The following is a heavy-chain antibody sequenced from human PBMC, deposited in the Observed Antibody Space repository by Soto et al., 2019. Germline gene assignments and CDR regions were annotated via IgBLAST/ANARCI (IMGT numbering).Heavy chain of an antibody. CDR1: GFTFSNAW. CDR2: IKIKSDGGTT. Sequence: EVQLVESGGGLVKPGGSLRLSCAASGFTFSNAWMNWVRQAPGKGLEWVARIKIKSDGGTTDYAAPVKCRFTISRDESKNTLYPQMNSRKTEATAVYYCTTERDNAGLRASPYYDGIDVWGQGTTVTVSS. V-gene: IGHV3-15*07. J-gene: IGHJ6*02. D-gene: IGHD3-3*01. CDR3: TTERDNAGLRASPYYDGIDV.